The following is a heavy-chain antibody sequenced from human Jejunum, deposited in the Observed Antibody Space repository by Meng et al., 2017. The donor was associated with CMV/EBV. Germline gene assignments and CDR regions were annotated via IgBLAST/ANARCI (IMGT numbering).Heavy chain of an antibody. Sequence: SKFTFSAFAMHWVRQAPGKGLEWVAAISDDGDNKYHADSVKGRFTISRDNSKNTLYLQMSGLRADDTAVYYCATEPGYSSGWYSDYWGQGTLVTVSS. J-gene: IGHJ4*02. V-gene: IGHV3-30-3*01. CDR3: ATEPGYSSGWYSDY. D-gene: IGHD6-19*01. CDR1: KFTFSAFA. CDR2: ISDDGDNK.